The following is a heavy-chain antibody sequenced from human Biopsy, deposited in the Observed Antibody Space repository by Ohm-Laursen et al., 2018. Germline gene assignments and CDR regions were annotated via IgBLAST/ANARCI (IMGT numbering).Heavy chain of an antibody. V-gene: IGHV3-49*03. D-gene: IGHD1/OR15-1a*01. CDR3: AREGLGTTADY. Sequence: SLRLSCAASGFSFENYVMKWFRQGPGKGLEWVGLIRSSGYGGTADYAASVKGRFTISRDDSKSFDYLQMTSLRTEDTAVYFCAREGLGTTADYWGQGILVTVSS. J-gene: IGHJ4*02. CDR2: IRSSGYGGTA. CDR1: GFSFENYV.